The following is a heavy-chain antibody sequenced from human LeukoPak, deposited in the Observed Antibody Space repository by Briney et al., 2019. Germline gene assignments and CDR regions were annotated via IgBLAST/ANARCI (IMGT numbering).Heavy chain of an antibody. D-gene: IGHD1-26*01. CDR1: GFTFSDYY. V-gene: IGHV3-66*01. J-gene: IGHJ4*02. Sequence: GGSLRLSCAASGFTFSDYYMSWIRQAPGKGLEWVSVIYSGGSTYYADSVKGRFTISRDNSKNTLYLQMNSLRAEDTAGYYCARRGGHGLDYWGQGTLVTVSS. CDR2: IYSGGST. CDR3: ARRGGHGLDY.